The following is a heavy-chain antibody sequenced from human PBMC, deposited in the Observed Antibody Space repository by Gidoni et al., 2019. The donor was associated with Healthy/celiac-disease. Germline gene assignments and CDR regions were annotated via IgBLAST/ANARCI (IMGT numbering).Heavy chain of an antibody. J-gene: IGHJ4*02. CDR1: GFTFSSYS. V-gene: IGHV3-21*01. CDR3: ASIGYSSPKEDCFDY. Sequence: EVQLVETGGGLVKPGGSLRLSCAASGFTFSSYSMNWVRQAPGKGLEWVSSISSSSSYIYYADSVKGRFTISRDNAKNSLYLQMNSLRAEDTAVYYCASIGYSSPKEDCFDYWGQGTLVTVSS. CDR2: ISSSSSYI. D-gene: IGHD6-13*01.